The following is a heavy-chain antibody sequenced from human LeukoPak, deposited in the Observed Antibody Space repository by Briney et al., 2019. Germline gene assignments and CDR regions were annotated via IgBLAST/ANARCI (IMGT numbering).Heavy chain of an antibody. V-gene: IGHV4-59*01. CDR1: GGSISSYY. Sequence: PSETLSLTCTVSGGSISSYYWSWIRQPPGKGLEWIGYIYYSGSTNYNPSLKSRVTISVDTSKNQFSLKLSSVTAADTAVYYCAREGEVTGWFDPWGQGTLVTVSS. CDR2: IYYSGST. D-gene: IGHD1-20*01. CDR3: AREGEVTGWFDP. J-gene: IGHJ5*02.